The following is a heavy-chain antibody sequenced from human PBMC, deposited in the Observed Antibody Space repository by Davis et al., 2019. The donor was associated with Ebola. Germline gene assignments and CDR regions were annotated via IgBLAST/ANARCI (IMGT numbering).Heavy chain of an antibody. Sequence: GESLKIPCAASGFTFSRYSMHWVRQAPGKGLEWVAVIWYDGSNKYYADSVKGRFTISRDNAKNSLYLQMNSLRAEDTAVYYCAREGGIVVVPAAIRGLYGMDVWGQGTTVTVSS. CDR1: GFTFSRYS. CDR2: IWYDGSNK. CDR3: AREGGIVVVPAAIRGLYGMDV. J-gene: IGHJ6*02. V-gene: IGHV3-33*01. D-gene: IGHD2-2*02.